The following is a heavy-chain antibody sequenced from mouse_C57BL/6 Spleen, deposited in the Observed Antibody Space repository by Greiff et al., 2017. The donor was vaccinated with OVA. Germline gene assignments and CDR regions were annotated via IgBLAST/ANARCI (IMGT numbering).Heavy chain of an antibody. CDR1: GFNIKDYY. CDR3: ARGGGSLYYFDD. Sequence: VQLQQSGAELVKPGASVKLSCTASGFNIKDYYMHWVKQRTEQGLEWIGRIDPEDGETKYAPTFQGKATITADTSSNTAYLQLSSLTSEDTAVYYGARGGGSLYYFDDWGQGTTLTVSS. V-gene: IGHV14-2*01. CDR2: IDPEDGET. J-gene: IGHJ2*01.